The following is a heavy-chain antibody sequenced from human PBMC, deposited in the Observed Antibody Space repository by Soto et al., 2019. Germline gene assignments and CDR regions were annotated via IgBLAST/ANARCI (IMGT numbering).Heavy chain of an antibody. CDR2: MYYSGST. V-gene: IGHV4-59*11. CDR3: ARGSGYSYGLDYYYMDV. D-gene: IGHD5-18*01. Sequence: PSETLSLTCTVSGGSISSHYWSWIRQPPGKGLEWIGYMYYSGSTNYNPSLKSRVTISVDTSKNQFSLKLSSVTAADTAVYYCARGSGYSYGLDYYYMDVWGKGTTVTVS. J-gene: IGHJ6*03. CDR1: GGSISSHY.